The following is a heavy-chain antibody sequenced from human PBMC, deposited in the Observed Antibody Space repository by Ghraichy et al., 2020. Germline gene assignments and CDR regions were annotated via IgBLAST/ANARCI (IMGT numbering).Heavy chain of an antibody. J-gene: IGHJ4*02. D-gene: IGHD6-13*01. CDR3: AKGRGAAGGVSEY. Sequence: GGSLRLSCAASGFIFNSYAMTWVRQAPGKGLEGVSGIRSSGTTYYADSVEGRFTISRDNSKNTVYLQMNSLRAEDTAVYYCAKGRGAAGGVSEYWGQGTLVTVSS. CDR1: GFIFNSYA. V-gene: IGHV3-23*01. CDR2: IRSSGTT.